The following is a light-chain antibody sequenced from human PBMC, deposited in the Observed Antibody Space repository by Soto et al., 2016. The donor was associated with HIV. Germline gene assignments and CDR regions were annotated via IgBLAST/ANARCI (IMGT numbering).Light chain of an antibody. V-gene: IGKV1-5*03. CDR1: QSISSW. CDR2: KAS. Sequence: DIQMTQSPSTLSASVGDRVTITCRASQSISSWLAWYQQKPGKAPKLLIYKASTLESGVPSRFSGSGSGTEFTLTISSLQPDDSATYYCQQYNSHLYTFGQGTKLETK. J-gene: IGKJ2*01. CDR3: QQYNSHLYT.